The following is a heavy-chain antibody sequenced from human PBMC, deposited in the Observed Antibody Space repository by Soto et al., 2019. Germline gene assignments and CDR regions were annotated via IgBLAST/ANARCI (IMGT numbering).Heavy chain of an antibody. CDR2: IFYSWPT. Sequence: PSETLPLTCAVSGGSISNSVYNCGWLRQPPGKGLEWIGSIFYSWPTYYNPSLKSRVTISVDTSKNQFSLRLISVTASDTAMYYCARHLGSGSYYNPHYFNFWGKRTLVTVSS. V-gene: IGHV4-39*01. CDR1: GGSISNSVYN. D-gene: IGHD3-10*01. J-gene: IGHJ4*02. CDR3: ARHLGSGSYYNPHYFNF.